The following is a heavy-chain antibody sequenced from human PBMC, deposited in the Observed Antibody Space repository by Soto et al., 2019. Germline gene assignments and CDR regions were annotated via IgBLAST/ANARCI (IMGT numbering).Heavy chain of an antibody. J-gene: IGHJ4*02. CDR3: ASVYSSSSYVSSGYSYLDY. CDR1: GYTFTSYY. CDR2: MNPNRGNT. V-gene: IGHV1-8*01. D-gene: IGHD6-13*01. Sequence: VPQVQSGAEVKKPGASVKVSCKSSGYTFTSYYINWVRQATGQGLEGMGWMNPNRGNTGYEQKFQGRVTMTRNTSISTAYMELSSLRSEDTAVYYCASVYSSSSYVSSGYSYLDYWGQGTLGTGFS.